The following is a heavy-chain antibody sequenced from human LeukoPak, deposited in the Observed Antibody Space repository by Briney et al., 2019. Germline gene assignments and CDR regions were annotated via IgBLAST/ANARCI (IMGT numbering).Heavy chain of an antibody. Sequence: SETLSLTCAVSGYSISSGYYWGWIRQPPGKGLEWIGSIYHSGSTYYNPSLKSRVTISVDTSKNQFSLKLSSVTAADTAVYYCARPSRIADAFDIWGQGTMVTVFS. CDR1: GYSISSGYY. J-gene: IGHJ3*02. V-gene: IGHV4-38-2*01. CDR3: ARPSRIADAFDI. CDR2: IYHSGST. D-gene: IGHD6-13*01.